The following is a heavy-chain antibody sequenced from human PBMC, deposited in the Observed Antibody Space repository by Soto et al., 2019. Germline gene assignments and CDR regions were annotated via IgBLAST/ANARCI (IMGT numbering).Heavy chain of an antibody. Sequence: EVQLLESGGGLVQPGGSMRLSCAASGFTFSSYAMSWVRQAPGKGLEWVSAISGSGGSTYYADSVKGRFTISRDNSKNTLYLQMNSLRAEDTAVYYCVKSSASYGSGSYYMDVWGKGTTVTVSS. J-gene: IGHJ6*03. V-gene: IGHV3-23*01. CDR1: GFTFSSYA. CDR2: ISGSGGST. D-gene: IGHD3-10*01. CDR3: VKSSASYGSGSYYMDV.